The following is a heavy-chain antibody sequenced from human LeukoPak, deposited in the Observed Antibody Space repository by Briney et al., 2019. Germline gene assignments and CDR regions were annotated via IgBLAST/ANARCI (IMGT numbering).Heavy chain of an antibody. V-gene: IGHV3-23*01. J-gene: IGHJ3*02. Sequence: GGSLRLSCAASGFTFSSYAMSWVRQAPGKGLEWVSAISGSGGSTYYADSGKGRFTISRDNSKNTLYLQMNSLRAEDTAVYYCAKGFRGCSSTGCLYAFDIWGQGTMVTVSS. D-gene: IGHD2-2*01. CDR1: GFTFSSYA. CDR2: ISGSGGST. CDR3: AKGFRGCSSTGCLYAFDI.